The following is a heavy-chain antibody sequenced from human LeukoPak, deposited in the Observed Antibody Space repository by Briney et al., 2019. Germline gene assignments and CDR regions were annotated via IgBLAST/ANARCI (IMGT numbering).Heavy chain of an antibody. Sequence: PSETLSLTCAVYGGSFSGYYWNWIRQPPGKGLEWIGEINHSGSTNYNPSLKSRVTISVDTSKNQFSLKVSSVTAADTAVYYCARADRDGLDYWSQGTLVTVSS. J-gene: IGHJ4*02. CDR1: GGSFSGYY. D-gene: IGHD5-24*01. CDR2: INHSGST. CDR3: ARADRDGLDY. V-gene: IGHV4-34*01.